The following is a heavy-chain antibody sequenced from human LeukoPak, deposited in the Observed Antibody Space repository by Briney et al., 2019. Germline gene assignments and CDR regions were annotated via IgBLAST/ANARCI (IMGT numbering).Heavy chain of an antibody. V-gene: IGHV4-34*01. CDR1: GGSFSGYY. J-gene: IGHJ6*02. D-gene: IGHD3-22*01. Sequence: SETLSLTCAVYGGSFSGYYWSWIRQPPGKGLEWIGEINHSGSTNYNPSLKSRVTISVDTSKNQFSLKLSSVTAADTAVYYCARVRIPMIVVVHPYGMDVWGQGTTVTVSS. CDR3: ARVRIPMIVVVHPYGMDV. CDR2: INHSGST.